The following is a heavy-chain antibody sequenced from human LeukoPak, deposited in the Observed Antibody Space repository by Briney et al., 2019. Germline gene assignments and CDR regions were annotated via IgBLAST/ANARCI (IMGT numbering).Heavy chain of an antibody. D-gene: IGHD5-18*01. J-gene: IGHJ4*02. V-gene: IGHV3-30*02. CDR3: ATARGSKGIQLWLFDY. CDR1: GFTFSSYG. Sequence: GGSRRLSCAASGFTFSSYGMHWVRQAPGKGLEWVAFIRYDGSNKYYADSVKGRFTISRDNSKNTLYLQMNSLRAEDTAVYYCATARGSKGIQLWLFDYWGQGTLVTVSS. CDR2: IRYDGSNK.